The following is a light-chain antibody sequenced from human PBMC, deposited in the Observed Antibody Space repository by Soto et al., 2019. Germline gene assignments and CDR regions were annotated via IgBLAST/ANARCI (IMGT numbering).Light chain of an antibody. J-gene: IGLJ3*02. CDR2: EVT. Sequence: QSVLTQPPSASGSPGQSVTISCTGTSSDVGGYNYVSWYQQHPGKAPKLMTYEVTKRPSGVPDRFSGSKSGNTASLTVSGLLAEDEADYYCSSHAGINNVVFGGGTKVTVL. CDR3: SSHAGINNVV. CDR1: SSDVGGYNY. V-gene: IGLV2-8*01.